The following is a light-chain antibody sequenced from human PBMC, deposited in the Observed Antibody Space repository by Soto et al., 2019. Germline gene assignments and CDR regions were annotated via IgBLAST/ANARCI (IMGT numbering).Light chain of an antibody. Sequence: EIVSTHSPATLSVSPWERATLSFGASQSISTNLAWYQQKPGQTPRLLIYGASSRATGTPDRISGGGSGTHFTLTISRLEPEDFAVYYCQHYVTSSITFGQGTRLEIK. J-gene: IGKJ5*01. CDR1: QSISTN. CDR2: GAS. CDR3: QHYVTSSIT. V-gene: IGKV3D-15*01.